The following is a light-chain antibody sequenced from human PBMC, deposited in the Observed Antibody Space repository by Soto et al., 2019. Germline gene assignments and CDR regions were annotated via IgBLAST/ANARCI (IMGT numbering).Light chain of an antibody. V-gene: IGKV1-6*01. CDR3: LQDFNYPRT. Sequence: AIQMTQSPSSLSASVGDRVTITCRASQGIRNDLGWYQQKPGKAPKLLIYAASSLQSGVPSSFSGSGSGTDFTLTISSLQHEDFATYYCLQDFNYPRTFGQGTKVEIK. CDR2: AAS. CDR1: QGIRND. J-gene: IGKJ1*01.